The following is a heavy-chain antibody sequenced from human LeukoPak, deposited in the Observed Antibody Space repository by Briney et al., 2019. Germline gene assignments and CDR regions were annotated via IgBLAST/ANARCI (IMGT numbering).Heavy chain of an antibody. D-gene: IGHD6-19*01. Sequence: SETLSLTCTVSGGSISRSSYYWGWIRQTPGKGPEWIGSIYYGGGTYYNPSLKSRVTISVDTSKNQFSLELSAVTAADTAVYYCARRIDLAGPTFDYWGQGALVTVSS. V-gene: IGHV4-39*01. J-gene: IGHJ4*02. CDR3: ARRIDLAGPTFDY. CDR1: GGSISRSSYY. CDR2: IYYGGGT.